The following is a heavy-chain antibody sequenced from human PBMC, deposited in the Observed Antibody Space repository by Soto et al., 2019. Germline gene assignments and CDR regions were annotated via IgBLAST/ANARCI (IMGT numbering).Heavy chain of an antibody. CDR1: GLNFSYNA. Sequence: PGGSLRLSCVASGLNFSYNAMSWVRQAPGKGLQWVSTISGSGDKTYYADSVRGRFTISSDRSKNTLYLQMDSLRADDTAVYYCVRMPGGSAPRPDSWGQGTMVTVSS. V-gene: IGHV3-23*01. J-gene: IGHJ4*02. D-gene: IGHD6-6*01. CDR2: ISGSGDKT. CDR3: VRMPGGSAPRPDS.